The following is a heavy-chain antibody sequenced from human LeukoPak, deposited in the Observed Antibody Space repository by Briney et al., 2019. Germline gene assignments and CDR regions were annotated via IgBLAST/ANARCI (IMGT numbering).Heavy chain of an antibody. V-gene: IGHV3-23*01. CDR2: ISGSGGRT. CDR1: GFTFNTYV. CDR3: ATVYSSSPLRPMDV. Sequence: GGSLRLSCAASGFTFNTYVMSWVRQAPGKGLEWVSAISGSGGRTYYVDSVKGRFTISRDNSKNTLYLQMNSLRAEDTAVYYCATVYSSSPLRPMDVWGQGTTVTVSS. J-gene: IGHJ6*02. D-gene: IGHD2-2*01.